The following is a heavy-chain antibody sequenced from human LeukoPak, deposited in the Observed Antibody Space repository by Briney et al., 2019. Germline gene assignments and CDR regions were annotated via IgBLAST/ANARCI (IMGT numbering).Heavy chain of an antibody. V-gene: IGHV5-51*01. CDR3: ARRAGEWEFLDY. D-gene: IGHD1-26*01. CDR1: GYSFSTYW. J-gene: IGHJ4*02. CDR2: IYPGDSDT. Sequence: GESLKISCKNSGYSFSTYWIGWVRQLPGKGLEWMGIIYPGDSDTRYSPSFQGQVTISADKSISTAYLQWSSLKASDTAMYYCARRAGEWEFLDYWGQGTLVTVSS.